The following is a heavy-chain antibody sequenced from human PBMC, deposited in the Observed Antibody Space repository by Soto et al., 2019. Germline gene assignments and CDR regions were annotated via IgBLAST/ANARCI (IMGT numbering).Heavy chain of an antibody. Sequence: EVQLVESGGGLVQPGGSLRLSCAASGFTFDDYAIHWVRQTPGKGLEWVSGISWNGAATGYADSMKGRFTISRDNAKNALYLQMNSLRNEDTAIYYCANLPLYGSGFDCWGQGTLVSVSS. J-gene: IGHJ4*02. D-gene: IGHD3-10*01. CDR3: ANLPLYGSGFDC. CDR1: GFTFDDYA. V-gene: IGHV3-9*01. CDR2: ISWNGAAT.